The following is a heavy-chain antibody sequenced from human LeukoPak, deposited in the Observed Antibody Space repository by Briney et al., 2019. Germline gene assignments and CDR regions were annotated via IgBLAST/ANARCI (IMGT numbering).Heavy chain of an antibody. J-gene: IGHJ4*02. D-gene: IGHD3-10*01. CDR1: GFTFSRHW. CDR3: ARGPDASGIYRPGDY. V-gene: IGHV3-74*01. CDR2: INSDGSST. Sequence: PGGSLRLSCAASGFTFSRHWMHWVRQAPGKGLVWVSRINSDGSSTSYAESVKGRFTIFGDNANNILFLQMNSLRAEDTAVYYCARGPDASGIYRPGDYWGQGTLVTVSS.